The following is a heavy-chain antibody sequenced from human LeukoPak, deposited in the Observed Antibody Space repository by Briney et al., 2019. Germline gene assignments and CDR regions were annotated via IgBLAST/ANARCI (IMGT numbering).Heavy chain of an antibody. CDR2: INPLGGST. V-gene: IGHV1-46*01. CDR3: ARAHDFWSGPFDY. D-gene: IGHD3-3*01. J-gene: IGHJ4*02. CDR1: GYTFTSYY. Sequence: ASVKVSCKASGYTFTSYYVHWVRQAPGQGLEWMGIINPLGGSTNYAQKFPGRVTMTRDTSTSTVYMELSSLRSEDTAVYYCARAHDFWSGPFDYWGQGTLVTVSS.